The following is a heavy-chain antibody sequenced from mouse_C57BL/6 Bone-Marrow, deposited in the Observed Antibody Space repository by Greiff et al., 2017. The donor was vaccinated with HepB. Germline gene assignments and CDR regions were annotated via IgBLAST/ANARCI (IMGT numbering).Heavy chain of an antibody. CDR1: GFTFSDYY. Sequence: EVQGVESGGGLVQPGGSLKLSCAASGFTFSDYYMYWVRQTPEKRLEWVAYISNGGGSTYYPDNVKGRFTISRDNAKNTMYLQMSRLKSEDTAMYDCARRLLCGSPVDYWGQGTSVTVSS. D-gene: IGHD1-1*01. J-gene: IGHJ4*01. V-gene: IGHV5-12*01. CDR2: ISNGGGST. CDR3: ARRLLCGSPVDY.